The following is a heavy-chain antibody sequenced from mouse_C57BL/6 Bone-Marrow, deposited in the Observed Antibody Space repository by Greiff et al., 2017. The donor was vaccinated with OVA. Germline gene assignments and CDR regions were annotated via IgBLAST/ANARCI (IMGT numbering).Heavy chain of an antibody. CDR1: GYAFSSYW. Sequence: QVQLQQPGPELVKPGASVKISCKASGYAFSSYWMNWVKQRPGKGLEWIGRIYPGDGDPNYNGTFKGKATLTADKSSSTAYMQLSSLTSEYSAVYFCARHEDGYYASYFDYWGQGTTLTVSS. V-gene: IGHV1-82*01. J-gene: IGHJ2*01. CDR3: ARHEDGYYASYFDY. D-gene: IGHD2-3*01. CDR2: IYPGDGDP.